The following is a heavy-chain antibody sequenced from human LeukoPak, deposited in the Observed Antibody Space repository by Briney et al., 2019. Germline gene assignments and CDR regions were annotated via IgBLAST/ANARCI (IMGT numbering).Heavy chain of an antibody. J-gene: IGHJ4*02. CDR2: ISAYNGNT. Sequence: ASVKVSCKASGGTFSSYAISWVRQAPGQGLEWMGWISAYNGNTNYAQKLQGRVTMTTDTSTSTAYMELRSLRSDDTAVYYCARDRRYGSGSSFDYWGQGTLVTVSS. CDR3: ARDRRYGSGSSFDY. D-gene: IGHD3-10*01. CDR1: GGTFSSYA. V-gene: IGHV1-18*01.